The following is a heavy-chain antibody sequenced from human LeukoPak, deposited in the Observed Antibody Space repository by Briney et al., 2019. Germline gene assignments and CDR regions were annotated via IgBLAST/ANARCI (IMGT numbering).Heavy chain of an antibody. J-gene: IGHJ5*02. V-gene: IGHV1-24*01. CDR3: ATVYRSSEGVNWFDP. CDR2: FDPEDGET. Sequence: GASVKVSCKVSGYTLTELSMHWVRQAPGKGLEWMGGFDPEDGETIYAQKFQGRVTMTEDTSTDTAYMELSSLRSEDTAVYYCATVYRSSEGVNWFDPWGQGTPVTVSS. CDR1: GYTLTELS. D-gene: IGHD6-6*01.